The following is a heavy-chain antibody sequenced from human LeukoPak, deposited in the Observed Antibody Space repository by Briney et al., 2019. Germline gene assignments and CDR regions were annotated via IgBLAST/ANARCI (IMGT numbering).Heavy chain of an antibody. D-gene: IGHD2-8*01. Sequence: GESLKISCKGSGYSFTNYWIAWVRQMPGKGLEWMGIIYPGDSDTRYSPSFQGQVTISADKSISTAYLQWSSLKASDTAMYYCTRLEACTNGVCYKDYYFDYWGQGTLVTVSS. CDR3: TRLEACTNGVCYKDYYFDY. V-gene: IGHV5-51*01. CDR1: GYSFTNYW. CDR2: IYPGDSDT. J-gene: IGHJ4*02.